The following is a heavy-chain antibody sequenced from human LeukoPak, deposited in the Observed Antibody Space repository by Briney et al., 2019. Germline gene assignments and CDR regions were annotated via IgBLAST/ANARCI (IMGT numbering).Heavy chain of an antibody. Sequence: GGSLRLSCAASGFTFSSYGMHWVRQAPGKGLEWVAVIWYDGSNKYYADSVKGRFTISRDNSKNTLYLQMNSLRAEDTAVYYCARGQWLHDFCGMDVWGQGTTVTVSS. D-gene: IGHD3-22*01. CDR2: IWYDGSNK. CDR3: ARGQWLHDFCGMDV. V-gene: IGHV3-33*01. CDR1: GFTFSSYG. J-gene: IGHJ6*02.